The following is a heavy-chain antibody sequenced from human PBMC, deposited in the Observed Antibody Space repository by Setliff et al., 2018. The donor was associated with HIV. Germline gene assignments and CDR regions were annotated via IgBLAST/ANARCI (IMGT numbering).Heavy chain of an antibody. Sequence: WASVKVSCKASGYTFNNYAMNWVRRATGQGLEWMGWMNPNSGDTGYAQKFQGRVIMTRDTSISTAYMELSSLTSADTAVYYCASGKGVRGVIITGGLDVWGKGTTVTAPQ. CDR3: ASGKGVRGVIITGGLDV. J-gene: IGHJ6*04. CDR1: GYTFNNYA. CDR2: MNPNSGDT. D-gene: IGHD3-10*01. V-gene: IGHV1-8*02.